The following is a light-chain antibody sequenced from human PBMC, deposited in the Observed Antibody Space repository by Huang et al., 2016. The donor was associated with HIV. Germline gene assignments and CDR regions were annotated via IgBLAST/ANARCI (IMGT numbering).Light chain of an antibody. CDR3: QQYYTFPWT. CDR1: QGIDSY. J-gene: IGKJ1*01. CDR2: AAS. Sequence: GDKVTINCRVSQGIDSYLTWYQQKPGKAPELLIYAASTLQGGVPSRFNGSGSGTDFTLTISRLQSEDFANYYCQQYYTFPWTFGQGTKVDIK. V-gene: IGKV1D-8*01.